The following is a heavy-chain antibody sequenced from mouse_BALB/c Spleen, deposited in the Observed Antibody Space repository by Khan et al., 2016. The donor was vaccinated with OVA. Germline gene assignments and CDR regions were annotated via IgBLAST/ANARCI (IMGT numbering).Heavy chain of an antibody. J-gene: IGHJ4*01. CDR1: GFSLTSYG. V-gene: IGHV2-3*01. Sequence: VQLEVSGPGLVAPSQSLSITCTVSGFSLTSYGVSWVRQTPGKGLEWMGVIWGDGNTTFHSAIRSSLSISKDNSKSQVFLKLNSLQTDDTATYYCAKDRGYYAVDYWGQGTSVTVSS. CDR3: AKDRGYYAVDY. CDR2: IWGDGNT.